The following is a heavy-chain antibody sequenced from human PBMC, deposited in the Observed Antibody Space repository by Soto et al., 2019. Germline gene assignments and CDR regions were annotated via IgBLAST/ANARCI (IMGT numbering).Heavy chain of an antibody. Sequence: QVQLQESGPGLVKPSETLSLTCTVSGGSISEYYWSWIRQPPGKGLEWIGFIYYNGYTSYNPSLKSRVTISVDPSKNQFSLKLSSVTAADTAVYYCARRTWSTWCFDFWRQGTLVTVSS. CDR3: ARRTWSTWCFDF. CDR2: IYYNGYT. J-gene: IGHJ4*02. V-gene: IGHV4-59*08. CDR1: GGSISEYY. D-gene: IGHD6-13*01.